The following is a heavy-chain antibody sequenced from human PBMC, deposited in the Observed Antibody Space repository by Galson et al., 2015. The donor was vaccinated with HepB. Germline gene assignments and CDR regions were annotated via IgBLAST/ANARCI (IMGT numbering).Heavy chain of an antibody. V-gene: IGHV3-74*01. D-gene: IGHD3-3*01. CDR2: INSDGSST. Sequence: SLRLSCAASGFTFSSYWMHWVRQAPGKGLVWVSSINSDGSSTAYADSVKGRFTISRDNAKNTLYLQMNSLRAEDTAVYYCARETRFWSGQPTDYWGQGTLVTVSS. CDR1: GFTFSSYW. CDR3: ARETRFWSGQPTDY. J-gene: IGHJ4*02.